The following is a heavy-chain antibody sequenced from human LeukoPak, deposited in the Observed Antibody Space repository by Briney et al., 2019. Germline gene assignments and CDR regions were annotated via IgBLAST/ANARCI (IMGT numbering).Heavy chain of an antibody. Sequence: SETLSLTCTVSGGSISSGGYYWSWIRQHPGKGLEWIGYIYYSGSTYYNPSLKSRVTISVDTSKNQFSLKLSSVTAADTAVYYCARPSRIYCSSTSCLEAGWFDPWGQGTPVTVSS. CDR2: IYYSGST. D-gene: IGHD2-2*01. J-gene: IGHJ5*02. CDR1: GGSISSGGYY. CDR3: ARPSRIYCSSTSCLEAGWFDP. V-gene: IGHV4-31*03.